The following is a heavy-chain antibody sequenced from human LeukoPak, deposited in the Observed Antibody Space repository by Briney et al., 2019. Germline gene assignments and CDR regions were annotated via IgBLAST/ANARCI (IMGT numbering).Heavy chain of an antibody. CDR1: GFTFSGSA. V-gene: IGHV3-73*01. CDR3: ARTATRFGSSWYAGWFDP. D-gene: IGHD6-13*01. Sequence: PGGSLRLPCVASGFTFSGSAMHWVRQASGKGLEWVGRITTKFNSYATTYAASVRGRFTISRDDSKNTAYLQMNSLKTEDTALYYCARTATRFGSSWYAGWFDPWGQGTLVTVSS. J-gene: IGHJ5*02. CDR2: ITTKFNSYAT.